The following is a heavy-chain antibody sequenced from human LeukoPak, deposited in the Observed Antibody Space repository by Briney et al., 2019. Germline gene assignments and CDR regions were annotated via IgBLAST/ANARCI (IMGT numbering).Heavy chain of an antibody. CDR1: GYTLTELS. CDR2: FDPEDGET. Sequence: ASVKVSCKVSGYTLTELSMHWVRQAPGKGLEWMGGFDPEDGETIYAQKFQGRVTMTEDTSTDTAYMELSSLRSEDTAVYYCQGVVVVPAAIGYYYYGMDVWGQGTTVIVSS. CDR3: QGVVVVPAAIGYYYYGMDV. V-gene: IGHV1-24*01. J-gene: IGHJ6*02. D-gene: IGHD2-2*02.